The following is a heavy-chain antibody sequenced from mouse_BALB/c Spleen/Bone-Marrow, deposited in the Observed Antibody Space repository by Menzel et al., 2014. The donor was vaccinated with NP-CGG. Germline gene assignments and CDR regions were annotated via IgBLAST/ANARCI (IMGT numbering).Heavy chain of an antibody. J-gene: IGHJ1*01. V-gene: IGHV4-1*02. CDR1: GFDFSRYW. D-gene: IGHD1-1*01. CDR2: INPDSNTI. CDR3: ARLNYYGNLFV. Sequence: EVKVVESGGGLVQPGGSLKLSCEASGFDFSRYWMSWVRQAPGKGLEWIGEINPDSNTINYTPSLKDKFIISRDNAKNTLYLQMSKVRSEDTALYYCARLNYYGNLFVWGAGTTVTVSS.